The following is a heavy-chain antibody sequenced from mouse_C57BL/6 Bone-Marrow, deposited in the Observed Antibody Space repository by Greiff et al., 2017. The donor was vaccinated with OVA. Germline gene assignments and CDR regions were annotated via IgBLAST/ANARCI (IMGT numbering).Heavy chain of an antibody. CDR2: ISGGGGNT. J-gene: IGHJ2*01. V-gene: IGHV5-9*01. D-gene: IGHD2-4*01. Sequence: EVKVVESGGGLVKPGGSLKLSCAASAFTFSSYTMSWVRQTPEKRLEWVATISGGGGNTYYPDSVKGRFTISRDNAKNTLYLQMSSLRSEDTALYYCARQDDYNLDYWGQGTTLTVSS. CDR1: AFTFSSYT. CDR3: ARQDDYNLDY.